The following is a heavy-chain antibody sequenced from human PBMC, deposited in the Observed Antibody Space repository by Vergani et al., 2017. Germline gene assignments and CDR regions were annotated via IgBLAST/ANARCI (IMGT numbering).Heavy chain of an antibody. CDR1: GFTFSSYE. V-gene: IGHV3-48*03. CDR3: ARDLRDCSSTSCYFSHYGMDV. D-gene: IGHD2-2*01. J-gene: IGHJ6*02. CDR2: ISSSGSTI. Sequence: EVQLVESGGGLVQPGGSLRLSCAASGFTFSSYEMNWVRQAPGKGLEWVSYISSSGSTIYYADSVKGRFTISRDNAKNSLYLQMNSLRAEDTAVYYCARDLRDCSSTSCYFSHYGMDVWGQGTTVTVSS.